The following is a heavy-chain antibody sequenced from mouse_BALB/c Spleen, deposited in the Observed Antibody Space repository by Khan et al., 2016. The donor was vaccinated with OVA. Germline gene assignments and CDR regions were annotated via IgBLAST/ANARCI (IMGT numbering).Heavy chain of an antibody. CDR2: INPKNGVT. D-gene: IGHD3-3*01. CDR1: GYTFTEYT. Sequence: VQLQQSGPELVKPGASVKISCKTSGYTFTEYTLHWVKQSPGKSLEWIGVINPKNGVTSYTKTFKGKPTLTVDKSSSTAYMEFRSLTAEYSAVEYCARDAGRYWGQGTSVTVSS. CDR3: ARDAGRY. V-gene: IGHV1-22*01. J-gene: IGHJ4*01.